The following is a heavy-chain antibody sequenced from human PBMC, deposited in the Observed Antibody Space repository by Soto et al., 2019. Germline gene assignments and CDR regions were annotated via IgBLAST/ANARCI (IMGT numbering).Heavy chain of an antibody. Sequence: ASVKVSCKASGGTFSSYAISWVRQAPGQGLEWMGGIIPIFGTANYAQKFQGRVTITADESTSTAYMELSSLRSEDTAVYYCASSVSSSGWYLFDYWGQGTLVTVSS. V-gene: IGHV1-69*13. D-gene: IGHD6-19*01. J-gene: IGHJ4*02. CDR3: ASSVSSSGWYLFDY. CDR1: GGTFSSYA. CDR2: IIPIFGTA.